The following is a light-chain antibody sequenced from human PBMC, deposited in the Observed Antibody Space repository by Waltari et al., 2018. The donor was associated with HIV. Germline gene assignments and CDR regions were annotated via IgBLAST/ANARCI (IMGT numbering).Light chain of an antibody. CDR1: ALPKQY. Sequence: SYELTQPPSVSVSPGQTARITCSGDALPKQYAYWYQQKAGPAPVLVIYKDSERPSGIPERFSGSSSGTTVTLTISGVQAEDEADYCCESADSSLWVFGGGTKLTVL. J-gene: IGLJ3*02. CDR3: ESADSSLWV. CDR2: KDS. V-gene: IGLV3-25*03.